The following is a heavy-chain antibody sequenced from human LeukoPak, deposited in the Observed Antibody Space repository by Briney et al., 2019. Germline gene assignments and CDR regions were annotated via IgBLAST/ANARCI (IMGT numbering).Heavy chain of an antibody. CDR2: ISSSSSTI. CDR3: ARGPEYSGSYYYYGMDV. CDR1: GFTFGSYS. Sequence: PGGSLRLSCAASGFTFGSYSMNWVRQAPGKGLEWVSYISSSSSTIYYADSVKGRFTISRDNAKNSLYLQMNSLRDEDTAVYYCARGPEYSGSYYYYGMDVWGQGTTVTVSS. V-gene: IGHV3-48*02. D-gene: IGHD1-26*01. J-gene: IGHJ6*02.